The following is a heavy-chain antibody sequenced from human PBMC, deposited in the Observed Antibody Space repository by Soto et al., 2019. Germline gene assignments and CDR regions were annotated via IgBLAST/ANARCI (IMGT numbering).Heavy chain of an antibody. CDR2: INPSGGST. D-gene: IGHD6-19*01. V-gene: IGHV1-46*01. Sequence: GASVKVSCKASGYTFTSYYMHWARQAPGQGLEWMGIINPSGGSTSYAQKFQGRVTITADESTSTAYMELSSLRSDDTAVYYCARNQWLVPFDYWGQGTLVTVSS. CDR1: GYTFTSYY. J-gene: IGHJ4*02. CDR3: ARNQWLVPFDY.